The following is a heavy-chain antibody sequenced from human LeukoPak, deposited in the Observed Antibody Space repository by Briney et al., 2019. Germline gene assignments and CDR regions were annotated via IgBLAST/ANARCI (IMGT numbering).Heavy chain of an antibody. V-gene: IGHV1-69*01. CDR1: GGTFISYA. D-gene: IGHD6-19*01. CDR2: IIPIFGTA. CDR3: ANSPRKYSSGWSDY. Sequence: SVKVSCKASGGTFISYAISWVRQAPGQGLEWMGGIIPIFGTANYAQKFQGRVTITADESTSTAYMELSSLRSEDTAVYYCANSPRKYSSGWSDYWGQGTLVTVSS. J-gene: IGHJ4*02.